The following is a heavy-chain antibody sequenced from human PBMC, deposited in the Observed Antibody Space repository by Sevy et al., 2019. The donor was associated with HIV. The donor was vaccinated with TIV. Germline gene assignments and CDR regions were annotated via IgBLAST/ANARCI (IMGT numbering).Heavy chain of an antibody. V-gene: IGHV3-30*18. Sequence: GGSLRLSCAASGFTFSSYGMHWVRQAPGKGLEWVAVISYDGSIKYYGDSVKGRFTISRDNSKNTLYLQMNSLRAEDTAVYYCAKWSMGGARWLQLGAFDIWGQGTMVTVSS. CDR3: AKWSMGGARWLQLGAFDI. D-gene: IGHD5-12*01. J-gene: IGHJ3*02. CDR1: GFTFSSYG. CDR2: ISYDGSIK.